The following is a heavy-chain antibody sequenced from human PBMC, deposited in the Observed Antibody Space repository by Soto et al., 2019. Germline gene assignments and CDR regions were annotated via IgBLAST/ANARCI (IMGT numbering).Heavy chain of an antibody. V-gene: IGHV3-30*18. D-gene: IGHD5-12*01. CDR2: ISYDGSNK. J-gene: IGHJ4*02. Sequence: QVQLVESGGGVVQPGRSLRLSCAASGFTFSSYGMHWVRQAPGKGLEWVAVISYDGSNKNYADSVKGRFTISRDNSKNTRYLQMNSLRAEDTAVYYCAKDWRRRGGYDSSFDYWGQGTLVTVSS. CDR3: AKDWRRRGGYDSSFDY. CDR1: GFTFSSYG.